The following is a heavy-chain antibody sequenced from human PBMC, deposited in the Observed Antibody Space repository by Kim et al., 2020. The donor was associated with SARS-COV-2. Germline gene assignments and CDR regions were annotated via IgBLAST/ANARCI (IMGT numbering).Heavy chain of an antibody. D-gene: IGHD2-21*02. J-gene: IGHJ4*02. V-gene: IGHV3-23*01. CDR3: AKVIDLAYCGGDCSYGFDY. Sequence: GRFTISRDNSKNTLYLQMNSLRAEDTAVYYCAKVIDLAYCGGDCSYGFDYWGQGTLVTVSS.